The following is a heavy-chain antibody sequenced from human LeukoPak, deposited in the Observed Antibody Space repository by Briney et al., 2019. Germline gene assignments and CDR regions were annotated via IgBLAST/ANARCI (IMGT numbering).Heavy chain of an antibody. CDR1: GGSISSYY. D-gene: IGHD3-10*01. CDR3: ARLRGYPWGFDY. V-gene: IGHV4-59*01. CDR2: IYYSGST. Sequence: SETLSLTCTVSGGSISSYYWSWIRQPPGQGLEWIGYIYYSGSTNYNPSLKSRVTISVDTSKNQFSLKLSSVTAADTAVYYCARLRGYPWGFDYWGQGTLVTVSS. J-gene: IGHJ4*02.